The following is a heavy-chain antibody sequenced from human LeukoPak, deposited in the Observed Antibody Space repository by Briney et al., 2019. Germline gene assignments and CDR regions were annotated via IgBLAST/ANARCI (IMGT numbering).Heavy chain of an antibody. CDR2: IDYSGST. J-gene: IGHJ5*02. V-gene: IGHV4-39*01. CDR3: ARRVGDNWFDP. Sequence: MSSETLSLTCTVSGGSISSSRYYWGWIRQPPGKGLEWIGSIDYSGSTYYTPSLKSRVTISVDTSKNQFSLRLSSVTAADTAVYYCARRVGDNWFDPWGQGTLVTVSP. CDR1: GGSISSSRYY.